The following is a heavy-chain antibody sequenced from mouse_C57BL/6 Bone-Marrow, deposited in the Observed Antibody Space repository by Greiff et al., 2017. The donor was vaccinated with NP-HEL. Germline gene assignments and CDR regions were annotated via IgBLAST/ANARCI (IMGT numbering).Heavy chain of an antibody. D-gene: IGHD3-2*02. CDR1: GFSLTSYG. J-gene: IGHJ4*01. V-gene: IGHV2-6-1*01. CDR2: IWSDGST. CDR3: ARQRGSRQLRLDY. Sequence: QVQLQQSGPGLVAPSQSLSITCTVSGFSLTSYGVHWVRQPPGKGLAWLVVIWSDGSTTYNSALKSRLSISKDNSKSQVFLKMNSLQTDDTAMYYCARQRGSRQLRLDYWGQGTSVTVSS.